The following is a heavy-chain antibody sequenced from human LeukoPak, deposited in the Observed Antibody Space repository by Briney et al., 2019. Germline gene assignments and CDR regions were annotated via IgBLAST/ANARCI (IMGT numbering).Heavy chain of an antibody. J-gene: IGHJ3*02. CDR2: IPASGGST. CDR1: GFTFSSNV. CDR3: AKRLWESKGLDPFDI. V-gene: IGHV3-23*01. D-gene: IGHD4/OR15-4a*01. Sequence: GGSLRLSCAASGFTFSSNVMIWVSQAPGKGLEWVSSIPASGGSTYYADSVKGRFSISRDNSKNTLYLQMNSLRADDTAVYYCAKRLWESKGLDPFDIWGQGTMVTVSS.